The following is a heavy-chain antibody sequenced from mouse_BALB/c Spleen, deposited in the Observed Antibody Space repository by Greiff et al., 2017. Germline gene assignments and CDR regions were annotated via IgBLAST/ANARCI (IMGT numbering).Heavy chain of an antibody. V-gene: IGHV5-9-3*01. CDR1: GFTFSSYA. J-gene: IGHJ2*01. CDR3: ARFITTVVDFDY. D-gene: IGHD1-1*01. CDR2: ISSGGSYT. Sequence: EVKLVESGGGLVKPGGSLKLSCAASGFTFSSYAMSWVRQTPEKRLEWVATISSGGSYTYYPDSVKGRFTISRDNAKNTLYLQMSSLRSEDTAMYYCARFITTVVDFDYWGQGTTLTVSS.